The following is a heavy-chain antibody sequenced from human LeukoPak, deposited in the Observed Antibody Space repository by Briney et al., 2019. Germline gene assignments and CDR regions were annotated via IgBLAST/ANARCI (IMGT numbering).Heavy chain of an antibody. CDR1: GFTFSHYG. J-gene: IGHJ4*02. Sequence: GGSLRLFCSASGFTFSHYGLHLVRPAPGKGLEMVAGIWSDGSNQYYADSVKGRFTISRDDSQKTVYQEMNSLRTEDTAMYYCAKDAQRGFDYSNSLEYWGPGTLVTVSS. V-gene: IGHV3-33*06. D-gene: IGHD4-11*01. CDR3: AKDAQRGFDYSNSLEY. CDR2: IWSDGSNQ.